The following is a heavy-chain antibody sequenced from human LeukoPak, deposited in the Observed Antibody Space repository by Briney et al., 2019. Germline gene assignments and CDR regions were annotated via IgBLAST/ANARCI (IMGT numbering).Heavy chain of an antibody. CDR3: ARDSDLIVVVPAADRDAFDI. D-gene: IGHD2-2*01. V-gene: IGHV1-69-2*01. CDR1: GYTFTDYY. J-gene: IGHJ3*02. Sequence: ASVTVSCKVSGYTFTDYYMHWVQQAPGKGLEWMGLVDPEDGETIYAEKFQGRVTMTTDTSTSTAYMELRSLRSDDTAVYYCARDSDLIVVVPAADRDAFDIWGQGTMVTVSS. CDR2: VDPEDGET.